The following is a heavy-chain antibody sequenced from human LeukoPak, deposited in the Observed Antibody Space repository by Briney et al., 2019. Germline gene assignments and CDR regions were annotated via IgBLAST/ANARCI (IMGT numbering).Heavy chain of an antibody. V-gene: IGHV3-48*03. J-gene: IGHJ6*04. CDR2: ISSSGSTI. CDR1: GFTFSSYE. D-gene: IGHD3-10*02. Sequence: GGSLRLSCAASGFTFSSYEMNWVRQAPGKGLEWVSYISSSGSTIYYADSAKGRFTISRDNAKNSLYLQMNSLRAEDTAVYYCAELGITMIGGVWGKGTTVTISS. CDR3: AELGITMIGGV.